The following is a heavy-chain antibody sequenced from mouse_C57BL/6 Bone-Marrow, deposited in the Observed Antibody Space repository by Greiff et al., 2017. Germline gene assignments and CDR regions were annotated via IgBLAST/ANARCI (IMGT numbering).Heavy chain of an antibody. CDR1: GFNIKDDY. J-gene: IGHJ1*03. V-gene: IGHV14-4*01. Sequence: VQLKQSGAELVRPGASVKLSCTASGFNIKDDYMHWVKQRPEQGLEWIGWIDPENGDTEYASKFQGKATITADTSSNTAYLQLSSLTSEDTAVYYCTFLLRYFDVWGTGTTVTVSS. D-gene: IGHD2-10*01. CDR3: TFLLRYFDV. CDR2: IDPENGDT.